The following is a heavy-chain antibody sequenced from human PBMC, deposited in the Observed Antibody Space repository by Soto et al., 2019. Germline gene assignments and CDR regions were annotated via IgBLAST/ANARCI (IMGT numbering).Heavy chain of an antibody. CDR3: ASPSATGWYFDL. CDR1: GYTFSNYG. J-gene: IGHJ2*01. Sequence: ASVKVSCKTSGYTFSNYGISWVRQAPGQGLECMGWISVYTGNTNYAQKLQGRVTMTTDTSTNTAYMELRSLTSDDTAVYYCASPSATGWYFDLWGRGTLVTVSS. V-gene: IGHV1-18*01. CDR2: ISVYTGNT. D-gene: IGHD2-15*01.